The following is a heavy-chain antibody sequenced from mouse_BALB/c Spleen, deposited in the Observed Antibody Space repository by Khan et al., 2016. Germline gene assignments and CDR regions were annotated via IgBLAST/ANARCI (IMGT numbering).Heavy chain of an antibody. Sequence: VRLQQSGPELVKPGASMKISCKASGFSFTGFTMNWVKQSHGKNLEWIGLINPYTGGTNYNQKFKGKATLTVDKSSSTASMELLSLTSEDSAVYYCARGGYGNYERAMDYWGQGTSVTVAS. CDR1: GFSFTGFT. CDR3: ARGGYGNYERAMDY. V-gene: IGHV1-18*01. CDR2: INPYTGGT. J-gene: IGHJ4*01. D-gene: IGHD2-10*02.